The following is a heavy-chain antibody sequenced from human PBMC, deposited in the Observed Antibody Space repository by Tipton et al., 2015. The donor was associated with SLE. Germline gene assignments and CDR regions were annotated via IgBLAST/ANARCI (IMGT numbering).Heavy chain of an antibody. J-gene: IGHJ5*02. CDR2: IYHSGST. CDR1: GGSISSSHW. D-gene: IGHD2-2*01. V-gene: IGHV4-4*02. CDR3: AALGYCRSTSCSSGTHNRFCP. Sequence: TLSLTCAVSGGSISSSHWWRWVRQPPGRGLEWIGAIYHSGSTNYNPSLKSRVTISVDKSKNQFSLKLSSVTAADTAVYYCAALGYCRSTSCSSGTHNRFCPRGQG.